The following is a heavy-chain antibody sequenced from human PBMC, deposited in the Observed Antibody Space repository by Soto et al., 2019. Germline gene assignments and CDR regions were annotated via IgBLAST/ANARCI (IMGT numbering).Heavy chain of an antibody. V-gene: IGHV3-7*03. CDR2: INREGSVK. CDR1: GFIFSNYW. Sequence: GGSLRLSCAASGFIFSNYWMSWVRQAPGKGLEWVANINREGSVKNYVDSVKDRFTISRGNAKNSVYLQMNSLRADDTAVYYCTSARSSVGAPGGFIEFWGQGTLVTVSS. CDR3: TSARSSVGAPGGFIEF. D-gene: IGHD1-26*01. J-gene: IGHJ4*02.